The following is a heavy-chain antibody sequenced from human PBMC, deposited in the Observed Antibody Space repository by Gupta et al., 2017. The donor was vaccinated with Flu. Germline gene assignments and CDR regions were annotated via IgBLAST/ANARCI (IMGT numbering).Heavy chain of an antibody. Sequence: QVQLQQWGAGLLKPSETLYLTCAVDGGSFSGYYWSWTRPPPGKGLEWIGEIRHSGSTNYNPSLKSRITISADPSKRQFSLTLTSVTAADTAVYYCAGYQLLYRFDPWGQGILVTVSS. D-gene: IGHD2-2*02. CDR3: AGYQLLYRFDP. CDR1: GGSFSGYY. CDR2: IRHSGST. V-gene: IGHV4-34*01. J-gene: IGHJ5*02.